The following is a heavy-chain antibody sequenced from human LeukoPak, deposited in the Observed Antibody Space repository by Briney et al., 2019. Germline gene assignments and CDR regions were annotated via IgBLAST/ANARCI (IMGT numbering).Heavy chain of an antibody. CDR2: IYTSGST. CDR3: ARGDVVVPAAFYYGMDV. J-gene: IGHJ6*02. CDR1: GGSIISYY. V-gene: IGHV4-4*07. D-gene: IGHD2-2*01. Sequence: PSETLSLTCTVSGGSIISYYWSWIRQPAGRGLEGIGRIYTSGSTNYNPSLKSRVTMSVDTSKNQFSLKLSSATAADTAVYYCARGDVVVPAAFYYGMDVWGQGTTVTVSS.